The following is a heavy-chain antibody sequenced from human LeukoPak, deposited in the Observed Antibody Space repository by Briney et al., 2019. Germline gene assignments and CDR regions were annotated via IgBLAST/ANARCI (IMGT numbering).Heavy chain of an antibody. V-gene: IGHV3-15*01. CDR2: IKSKTDGGTT. J-gene: IGHJ4*02. CDR3: TTDRYSQDYYDSSGYYYPYNY. D-gene: IGHD3-22*01. CDR1: GFTFSNAW. Sequence: GGSLRLSCAASGFTFSNAWMSWVRQAPGKGLEWVGRIKSKTDGGTTDYAAPVKGRFTISRDDSKNTLYLQMNSLKTEDTAVYYCTTDRYSQDYYDSSGYYYPYNYWGQGTLVTVSS.